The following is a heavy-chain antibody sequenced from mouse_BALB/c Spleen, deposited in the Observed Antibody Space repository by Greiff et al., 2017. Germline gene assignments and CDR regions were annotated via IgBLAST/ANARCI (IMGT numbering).Heavy chain of an antibody. J-gene: IGHJ2*01. CDR3: ARAPNGNYDY. CDR1: GYSITSGYY. CDR2: ISYDGSN. V-gene: IGHV3-6*02. D-gene: IGHD2-1*01. Sequence: EVKVEESGPGLVKPSQSLSLTCSVTGYSITSGYYWNWIRQFPGNKLEWMGYISYDGSNNYNPSLKNRISITRDTSKNQFFLKLNSVTTEDTATYYCARAPNGNYDYWGQGTTLTVSS.